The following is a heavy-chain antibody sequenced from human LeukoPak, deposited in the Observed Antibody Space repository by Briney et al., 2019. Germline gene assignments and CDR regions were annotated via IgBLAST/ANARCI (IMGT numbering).Heavy chain of an antibody. CDR2: IYYSGSA. J-gene: IGHJ4*02. CDR1: GGSISSYY. D-gene: IGHD3-22*01. Sequence: SETLSLTCTVSGGSISSYYWSWIRQPPGKGLEWIGYIYYSGSANYNPSLRSRVTISIDTSKNQFSLKLSSVTAADTAVYHCARLVYDSRGYYFDYWGQGTLVTVSS. V-gene: IGHV4-59*08. CDR3: ARLVYDSRGYYFDY.